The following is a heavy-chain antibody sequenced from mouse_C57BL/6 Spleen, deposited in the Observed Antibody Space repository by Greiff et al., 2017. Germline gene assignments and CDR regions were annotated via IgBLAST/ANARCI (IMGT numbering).Heavy chain of an antibody. CDR1: GYAFSSYW. CDR2: IYPGDGDT. CDR3: ARTTVVTLYRYFDV. V-gene: IGHV1-80*01. Sequence: QVQLQQSGAELVKPGASVKISCKASGYAFSSYWMNWVKQRPGKGLEWIGQIYPGDGDTNYNGKFKGKATLTADKSSSTAYMQLSSLTSADSAVYFCARTTVVTLYRYFDVWGTGTTVTVSS. D-gene: IGHD1-1*01. J-gene: IGHJ1*03.